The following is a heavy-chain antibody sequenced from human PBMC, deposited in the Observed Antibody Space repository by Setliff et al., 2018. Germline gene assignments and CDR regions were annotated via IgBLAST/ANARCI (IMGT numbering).Heavy chain of an antibody. J-gene: IGHJ5*02. V-gene: IGHV3-7*01. CDR3: SRDGYDFRTGQADP. Sequence: GGSLRLSCAVSGFTFSNACVRWVRQAPGKVLEWVANINQGGGDQFYVDSVRGRFIISRDNAKNSLYLHMNSLRADDTAVYYCSRDGYDFRTGQADPWGQGTLVTVSS. CDR1: GFTFSNAC. CDR2: INQGGGDQ. D-gene: IGHD3-3*01.